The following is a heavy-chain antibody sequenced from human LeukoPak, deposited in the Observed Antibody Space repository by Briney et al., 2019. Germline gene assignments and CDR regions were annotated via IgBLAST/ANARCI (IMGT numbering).Heavy chain of an antibody. CDR2: ISSSGGST. V-gene: IGHV3-23*01. CDR3: AKASLSDASGHYYYMDV. J-gene: IGHJ6*03. D-gene: IGHD3-3*01. Sequence: PGGSLRLSCAASGFTFTNYAMSWVRQAPGKGLEWLSSISSSGGSTYYADSVKGRFTISRDNSQDTVSLQVNNLRTEDTALYYCAKASLSDASGHYYYMDVWGKGTTVTVSS. CDR1: GFTFTNYA.